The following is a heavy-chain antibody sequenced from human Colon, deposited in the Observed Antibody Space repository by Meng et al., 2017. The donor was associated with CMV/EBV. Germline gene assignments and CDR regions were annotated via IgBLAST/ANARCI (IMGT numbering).Heavy chain of an antibody. CDR3: ARVVVVTLDYYTMDV. Sequence: ASVKVSCKASGYTFSRNDITWVRQAPGQGPEWMGLISPYNGKTNYAQRFQGRVTMTTDTSASTVYMELRSLTSDDTAVYYCARVVVVTLDYYTMDVWGQGTTVTVSS. D-gene: IGHD3-16*02. J-gene: IGHJ6*02. CDR1: GYTFSRND. V-gene: IGHV1-18*01. CDR2: ISPYNGKT.